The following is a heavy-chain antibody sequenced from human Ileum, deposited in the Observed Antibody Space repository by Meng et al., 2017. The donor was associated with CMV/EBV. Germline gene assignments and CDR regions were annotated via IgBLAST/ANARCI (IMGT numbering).Heavy chain of an antibody. CDR3: TSTNVATPGVG. CDR2: IKEDGSEQ. J-gene: IGHJ4*02. D-gene: IGHD2-8*01. Sequence: GGSLRLSCVASGLTFSNYWMSWVRQAPGKGLEWVANIKEDGSEQYYVDSVRGRFTISRDNAKKSLYLQMNRLRVDDTAMYYCTSTNVATPGVGWGQGARVTCFS. V-gene: IGHV3-7*01. CDR1: GLTFSNYW.